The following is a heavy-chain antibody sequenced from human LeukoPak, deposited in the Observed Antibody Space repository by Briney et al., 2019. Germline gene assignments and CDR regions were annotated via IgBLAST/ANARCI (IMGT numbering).Heavy chain of an antibody. V-gene: IGHV1-69*13. Sequence: ASVKVSCNASGGTFSSYAISWVRQAPGQGLEWMGGIIPIFGTANYAQKFQGRVTITADESTSTAYMELSSLRSEDTAVYYCARDSEGWELPTYYWGQGTLVTVSS. D-gene: IGHD1-26*01. CDR1: GGTFSSYA. CDR2: IIPIFGTA. J-gene: IGHJ4*02. CDR3: ARDSEGWELPTYY.